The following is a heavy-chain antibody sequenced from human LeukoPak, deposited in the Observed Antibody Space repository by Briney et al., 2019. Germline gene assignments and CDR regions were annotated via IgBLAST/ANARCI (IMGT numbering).Heavy chain of an antibody. J-gene: IGHJ4*02. Sequence: ASVKVSCKASGYTFTSYDINWVRQATGQGLEWMGWMNPSSGNTGYAQKFQGRVTMTRNTSISTAYMELSSLRSEDTAVYYCARRNMVRGVIIPDYWGQETLVTVSS. CDR1: GYTFTSYD. CDR3: ARRNMVRGVIIPDY. D-gene: IGHD3-10*01. CDR2: MNPSSGNT. V-gene: IGHV1-8*01.